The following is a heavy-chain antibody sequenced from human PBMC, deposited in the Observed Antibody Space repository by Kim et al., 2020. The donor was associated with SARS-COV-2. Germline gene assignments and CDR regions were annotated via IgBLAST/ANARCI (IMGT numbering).Heavy chain of an antibody. CDR2: INSDGSST. J-gene: IGHJ4*02. CDR1: GFTFSSYW. V-gene: IGHV3-74*01. D-gene: IGHD3-22*01. Sequence: GGSLRLSCAASGFTFSSYWMHWVRQAPGKGLVWVSRINSDGSSTCYADSVKGRFTISRDNPKNTLYLQMNSLRAEDTAVYYCAREGGPSDDSSGYFDYWGQGTLVTVSS. CDR3: AREGGPSDDSSGYFDY.